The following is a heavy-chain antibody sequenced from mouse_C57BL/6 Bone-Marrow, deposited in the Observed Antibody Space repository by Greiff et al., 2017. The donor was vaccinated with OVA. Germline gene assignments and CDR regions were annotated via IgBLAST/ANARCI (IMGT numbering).Heavy chain of an antibody. CDR3: ARDGYSFDY. J-gene: IGHJ2*01. V-gene: IGHV1-82*01. Sequence: VQLQQSGPELVKPGASVKISCKASGYAFSSSWMNWVKQRPGKGLEWIGRIYPGDGDTNYNGKFKGKATLTADKSSSTAYMQLSSLTYEDSAVYYCARDGYSFDYWGQGTTLTVSS. CDR2: IYPGDGDT. CDR1: GYAFSSSW. D-gene: IGHD2-3*01.